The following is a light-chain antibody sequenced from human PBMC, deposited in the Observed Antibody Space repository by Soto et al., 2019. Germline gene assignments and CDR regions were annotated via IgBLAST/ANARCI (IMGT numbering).Light chain of an antibody. CDR2: EAS. V-gene: IGKV1-9*01. J-gene: IGKJ1*01. Sequence: DIQLTQSPSFLSASVGDRVTITCRASQGIASYLAWYQQKPGKAPNLLIYEASSLQTGVPSRFSGSGSGTDFTLTISNLQPEDFATYYCQQLNSFPRTFGQGTKVESK. CDR1: QGIASY. CDR3: QQLNSFPRT.